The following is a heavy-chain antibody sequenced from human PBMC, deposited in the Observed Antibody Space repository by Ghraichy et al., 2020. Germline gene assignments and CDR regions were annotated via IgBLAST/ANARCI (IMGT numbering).Heavy chain of an antibody. CDR3: AGGDIAARPVPWYYGMDV. CDR1: GYTLTELS. Sequence: ASVKVSCKVSGYTLTELSMHWVRQAPGKGLEWMGGFDPEDGETIYAQKFQGRVTMTEDTSTDTAYMELSSLRSEDTAVYYCAGGDIAARPVPWYYGMDVWGQATTVTVSS. D-gene: IGHD6-6*01. V-gene: IGHV1-24*01. CDR2: FDPEDGET. J-gene: IGHJ6*02.